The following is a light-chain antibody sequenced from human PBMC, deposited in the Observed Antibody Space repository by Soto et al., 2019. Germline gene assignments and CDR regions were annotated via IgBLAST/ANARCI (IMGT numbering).Light chain of an antibody. V-gene: IGLV1-47*01. J-gene: IGLJ3*02. CDR3: AAWDDSLSGRV. CDR1: SSNIGSNY. CDR2: RNN. Sequence: QAVVTQPPSASGTPGQRVTISCSGSSSNIGSNYVYWYQQLPGTAPKLLTYRNNQRPSGVPDRFSGSKSGTSASLAISGLRSEDEADYYCAAWDDSLSGRVFGGGTQLTVL.